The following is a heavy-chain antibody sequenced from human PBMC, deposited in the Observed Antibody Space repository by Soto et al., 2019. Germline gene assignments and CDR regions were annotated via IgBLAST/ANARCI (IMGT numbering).Heavy chain of an antibody. CDR3: ARDQWYCYGSGSYSIFDY. CDR2: IYTSGST. J-gene: IGHJ4*02. CDR1: GGSISSYY. V-gene: IGHV4-4*07. D-gene: IGHD3-10*01. Sequence: QVQLQESGPGLVKPSETLSLTCTVSGGSISSYYWSWIRQPAGKGLEWIGRIYTSGSTNYNPSLRSRLTMSVDTSKNQFSLKLSSVTAADTAVYYCARDQWYCYGSGSYSIFDYWGQGTLVTVSS.